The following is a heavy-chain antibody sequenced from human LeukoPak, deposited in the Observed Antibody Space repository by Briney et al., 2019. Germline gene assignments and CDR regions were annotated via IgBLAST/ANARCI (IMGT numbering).Heavy chain of an antibody. CDR2: FYYSGNT. J-gene: IGHJ5*02. CDR3: ARQWDIVATWGRWFDP. V-gene: IGHV4-39*01. D-gene: IGHD5-12*01. CDR1: GVSITHY. Sequence: SETLSPTCTVSGVSITHYWGWIRQPPGKGLEWIGSFYYSGNTYYNSSLESRVTISVDTSKNQFSLKLTSVTAADTAIYYSARQWDIVATWGRWFDPWGQGILVTVSS.